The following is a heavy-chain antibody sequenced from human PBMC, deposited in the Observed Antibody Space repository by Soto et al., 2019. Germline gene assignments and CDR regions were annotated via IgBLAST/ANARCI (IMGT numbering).Heavy chain of an antibody. J-gene: IGHJ4*02. V-gene: IGHV3-23*01. Sequence: GGSLRLSCAASGFTFSSYAMSWVRQAPGKGLEWVSAISGSGGSTYYADSVKGRFTISRDNSKNTLYLQMNSLRAEDTAVYYCAKENGRIADRTDLRGPFDYWGQGTPVTVSS. CDR1: GFTFSSYA. CDR3: AKENGRIADRTDLRGPFDY. CDR2: ISGSGGST. D-gene: IGHD6-6*01.